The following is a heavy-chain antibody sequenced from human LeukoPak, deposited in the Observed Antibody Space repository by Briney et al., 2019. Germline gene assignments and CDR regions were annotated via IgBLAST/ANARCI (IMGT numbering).Heavy chain of an antibody. Sequence: PSETLSLTCTVSGGSISSSSYYWGWIRQPPGKGLEWIGSIYYSGSTCYNPSLKSRVTISVDTSKNQFSLKLSSVTAADTAVYYCASLDYCSGGSCVGETWFDPWGQGTLVTVSS. D-gene: IGHD2-15*01. CDR2: IYYSGST. CDR3: ASLDYCSGGSCVGETWFDP. CDR1: GGSISSSSYY. V-gene: IGHV4-39*01. J-gene: IGHJ5*02.